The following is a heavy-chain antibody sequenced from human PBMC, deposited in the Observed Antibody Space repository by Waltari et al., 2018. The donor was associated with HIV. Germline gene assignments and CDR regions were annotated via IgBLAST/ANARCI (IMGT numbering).Heavy chain of an antibody. CDR2: INHLGYT. CDR1: GDPFHEHN. Sequence: QVQLHQWSAGLMKPPETLSLPSAVYGDPFHEHNCNWTRQSPGKGLEWIGDINHLGYTHYHPSLTGRVSMSVDTSKNQVSLRLTSVTAADTAVYYCTRYKWPGRGYYYGLDVWGQGTTVVVS. D-gene: IGHD1-1*01. J-gene: IGHJ6*02. CDR3: TRYKWPGRGYYYGLDV. V-gene: IGHV4-34*01.